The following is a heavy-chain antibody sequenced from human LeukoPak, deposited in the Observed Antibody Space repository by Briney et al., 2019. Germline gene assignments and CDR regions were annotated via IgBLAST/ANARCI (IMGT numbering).Heavy chain of an antibody. CDR3: AKEGTPQVSTWYDL. J-gene: IGHJ5*02. V-gene: IGHV3-30*18. D-gene: IGHD3-10*01. CDR1: GFTFSSYG. Sequence: GESLRLSCAASGFTFSSYGMHWVRQAPGKGLEWVAVISYEGGTQHYADSVKGRFIISRDNPRNTLYLQMNILRTEDTAVYYCAKEGTPQVSTWYDLWGQGTQVIVSS. CDR2: ISYEGGTQ.